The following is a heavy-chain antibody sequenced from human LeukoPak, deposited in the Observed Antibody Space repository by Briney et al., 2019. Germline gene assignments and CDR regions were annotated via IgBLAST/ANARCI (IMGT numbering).Heavy chain of an antibody. J-gene: IGHJ5*02. Sequence: PGGSQRLSCAASGFTFISYAMSWVRQAPGKGLEWVSAISGSGGSTYYADSVKGRFTISRDNSKNTLYLQMNSLRAEDTAVYYCAKDHRSGRLGGFDPWGQGTLVTVSS. CDR3: AKDHRSGRLGGFDP. CDR1: GFTFISYA. V-gene: IGHV3-23*01. D-gene: IGHD2-15*01. CDR2: ISGSGGST.